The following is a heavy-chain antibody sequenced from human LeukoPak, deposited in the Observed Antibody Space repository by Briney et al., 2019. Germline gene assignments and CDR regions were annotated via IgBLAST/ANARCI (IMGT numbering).Heavy chain of an antibody. CDR1: GGSISSSSHY. CDR3: AYQYYDILTANTPFDY. Sequence: PSETLSLTCTASGGSISSSSHYWGWIRQPPGKGLEWIASIYKTGSTFYNPSLKSRVTISVDTSKNQFSLKLSSVTAADTAVYYCAYQYYDILTANTPFDYWGQGTLVTVSS. J-gene: IGHJ4*02. D-gene: IGHD3-9*01. V-gene: IGHV4-39*01. CDR2: IYKTGST.